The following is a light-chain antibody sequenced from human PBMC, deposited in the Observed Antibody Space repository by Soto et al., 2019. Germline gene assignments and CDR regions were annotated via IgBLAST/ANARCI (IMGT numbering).Light chain of an antibody. CDR2: YAA. CDR1: QSVSSY. V-gene: IGKV3-11*01. Sequence: EIVLTQSPATLSLSPGERATLSCRASQSVSSYLSWYQQKPGQAPRLLIYYAANRATGIPARFSGSGSGTDFTLTISILEPEDFALDYCQHRSNWPPLYTFGQGTKLEIK. J-gene: IGKJ2*01. CDR3: QHRSNWPPLYT.